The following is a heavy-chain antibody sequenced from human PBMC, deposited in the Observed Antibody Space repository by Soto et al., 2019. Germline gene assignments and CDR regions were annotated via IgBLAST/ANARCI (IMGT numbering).Heavy chain of an antibody. V-gene: IGHV4-30-4*01. CDR3: ATERGSTYGYFAY. CDR2: ISTSGST. Sequence: SETLSLTCTVSGGSVTSDEDYWSWIRQSPGKGLEWIGYISTSGSTGYNPSLNTRLSTPVYRSKNHFTLTLSSLTAADTAGYFRATERGSTYGYFAYWGQGTQVTVSS. D-gene: IGHD5-18*01. J-gene: IGHJ4*02. CDR1: GGSVTSDEDY.